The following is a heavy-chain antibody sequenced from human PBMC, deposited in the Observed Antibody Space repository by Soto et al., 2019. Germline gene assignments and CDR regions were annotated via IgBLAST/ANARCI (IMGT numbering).Heavy chain of an antibody. D-gene: IGHD3-3*01. CDR2: INPSGGST. Sequence: ASVKVSCKASGYTFTSYYMHWVRQAPGQGLEWMGIINPSGGSTSYAQKFQGRVTMTRDTSASTAYMELSSLRSEDTAVYYCATGGVGIVPHYWGQGTLVTVSS. J-gene: IGHJ4*02. CDR1: GYTFTSYY. CDR3: ATGGVGIVPHY. V-gene: IGHV1-46*01.